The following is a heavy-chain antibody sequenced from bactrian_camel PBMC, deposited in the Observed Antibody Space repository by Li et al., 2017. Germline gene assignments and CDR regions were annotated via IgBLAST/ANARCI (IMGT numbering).Heavy chain of an antibody. CDR3: ATVAGTDFNY. CDR1: GFTFGVYD. Sequence: DVQLVESGGGLVQPGGSLRLSCAASGFTFGVYDMSWVRQAPGKGLEWISGINSGGRSTFYADSVKGRFAISRDNANNTVYLQMDSLKSEDTALYYCATVAGTDFNYWGQGTQVTVS. V-gene: IGHV3S40*01. CDR2: INSGGRST. D-gene: IGHD6*01. J-gene: IGHJ4*01.